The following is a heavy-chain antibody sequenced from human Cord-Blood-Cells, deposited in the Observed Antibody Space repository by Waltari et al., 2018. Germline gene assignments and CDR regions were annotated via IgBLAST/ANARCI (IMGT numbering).Heavy chain of an antibody. CDR2: IIPIFGTA. J-gene: IGHJ4*02. Sequence: QVQLVQSGAEVKKPGSSVKVSCKASGGTFSSYAISWVRQAPGQGLEWMGGIIPIFGTANYAQKCQGRVTITADESTSTAYMELSSLRSEDTAVYYCARAYRYSGSYYFDYWGQGTLVTVSS. CDR3: ARAYRYSGSYYFDY. CDR1: GGTFSSYA. V-gene: IGHV1-69*01. D-gene: IGHD1-26*01.